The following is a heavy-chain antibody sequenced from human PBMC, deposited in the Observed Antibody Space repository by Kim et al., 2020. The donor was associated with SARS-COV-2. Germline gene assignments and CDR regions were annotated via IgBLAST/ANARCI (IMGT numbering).Heavy chain of an antibody. CDR3: AKDREDTAIINGMDV. V-gene: IGHV3-43*01. CDR2: ISWDGGST. J-gene: IGHJ6*02. D-gene: IGHD5-18*01. Sequence: GGSLRLSCAASGFTFDDYTMHWVRQAPGKGLEWVSLISWDGGSTYYADSVKGRFTISRDNSKNSLYLQMNSLRTEDTALYYCAKDREDTAIINGMDVWGQGTTVTVSS. CDR1: GFTFDDYT.